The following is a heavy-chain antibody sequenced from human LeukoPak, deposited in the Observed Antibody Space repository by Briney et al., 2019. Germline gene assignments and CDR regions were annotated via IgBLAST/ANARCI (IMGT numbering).Heavy chain of an antibody. CDR1: GVSISDEY. CDR3: ARDSGYTTPA. Sequence: SETLSLTCSVSGVSISDEYWSWIRQPAGKGLEWIGRIYSSGSTNYNPSLKSRVTMSVDTPKNQFSLKLSSVTAADTAIYYCARDSGYTTPAWDQGTLVTVSS. J-gene: IGHJ5*02. V-gene: IGHV4-4*07. CDR2: IYSSGST. D-gene: IGHD6-13*01.